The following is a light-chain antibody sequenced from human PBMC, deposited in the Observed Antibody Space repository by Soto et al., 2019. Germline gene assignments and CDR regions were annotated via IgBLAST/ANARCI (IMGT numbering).Light chain of an antibody. CDR2: AAS. Sequence: DIQMTQSPSTLSGSVGDRVTITCRASQSISSWLAWYQQKPGKAPKRLIYAASTLQSGVPSRFSGSGSGTEFTLTISSLQPEDVATYYCLQLNTYPWTFGQGTKVDIK. CDR3: LQLNTYPWT. CDR1: QSISSW. V-gene: IGKV1-5*01. J-gene: IGKJ1*01.